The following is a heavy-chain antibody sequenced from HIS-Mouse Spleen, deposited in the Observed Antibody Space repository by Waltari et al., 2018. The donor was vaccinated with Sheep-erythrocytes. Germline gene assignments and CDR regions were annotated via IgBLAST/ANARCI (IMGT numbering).Heavy chain of an antibody. J-gene: IGHJ4*02. V-gene: IGHV3-21*01. CDR2: IRSSSYI. CDR3: ARVASGATFDY. CDR1: GFTFSSYS. D-gene: IGHD1-26*01. Sequence: EVQLVESGGGLVKPGGSLRLSCAASGFTFSSYSMNWVRQAPGKGLEWVEYIRSSSYIYYADSVKGRFTISRDNAKNSLYLQMNSLRAEDTAVYYCARVASGATFDYWGQGTLVTVSS.